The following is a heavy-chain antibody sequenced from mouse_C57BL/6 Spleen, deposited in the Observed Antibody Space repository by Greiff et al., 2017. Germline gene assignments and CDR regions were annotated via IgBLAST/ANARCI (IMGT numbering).Heavy chain of an antibody. CDR3: ARGEGNYYGSSLTWFAY. J-gene: IGHJ3*01. V-gene: IGHV1-18*01. CDR1: GYTFTDYN. Sequence: DVQLQESGPELVKPGASVKIPCKASGYTFTDYNMDWVKQSHGKSLEWIGDINPNNGGTIYNQKFKGKATLTVDKSSSTAYMELRSLTSEDTAVYYCARGEGNYYGSSLTWFAYWGQGTLVTVSA. CDR2: INPNNGGT. D-gene: IGHD1-1*01.